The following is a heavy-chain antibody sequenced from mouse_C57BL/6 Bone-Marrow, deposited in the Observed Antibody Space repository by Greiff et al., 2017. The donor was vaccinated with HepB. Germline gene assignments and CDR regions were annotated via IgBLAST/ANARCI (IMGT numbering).Heavy chain of an antibody. V-gene: IGHV1-82*01. CDR1: GYAFSSSW. CDR3: ARGDWYFDV. CDR2: IYPGDGDT. J-gene: IGHJ1*03. Sequence: VQLQQSGPELVKPGASVKISCKASGYAFSSSWINWVKQRPGKGLEWIGRIYPGDGDTNYNGKFKGKATLTADKSSSTAYMQLSSLTSEDSAVYFCARGDWYFDVWGTGTTVTVSS.